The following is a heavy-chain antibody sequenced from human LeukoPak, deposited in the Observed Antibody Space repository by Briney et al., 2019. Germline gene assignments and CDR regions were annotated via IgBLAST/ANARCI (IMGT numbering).Heavy chain of an antibody. CDR3: AREIFGSGSYLDF. J-gene: IGHJ4*02. D-gene: IGHD3-10*01. V-gene: IGHV3-33*01. Sequence: GRSLRLSCAASGSAFNTYAMHWVRQAPGQGLEWVALIWHDGSHKFYSNSVRGQFTISRDNSKNTVSLQMNNLRPEDTAVYYCAREIFGSGSYLDFWGQGTLVTVSS. CDR2: IWHDGSHK. CDR1: GSAFNTYA.